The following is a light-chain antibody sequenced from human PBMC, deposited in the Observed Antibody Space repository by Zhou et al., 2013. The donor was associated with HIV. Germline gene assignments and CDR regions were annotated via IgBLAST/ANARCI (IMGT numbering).Light chain of an antibody. J-gene: IGKJ4*01. V-gene: IGKV1-39*01. CDR3: QQTYSIPLT. Sequence: DIQMTQSPSTMSPSVGDRVTITCRASRTISTWLAWYQQKPGKAPKFLISAASSLQSGVPSRFSGSGSGTYFTLTISNLQPEDFATYFCQQTYSIPLTFGGGTRLEIK. CDR2: AAS. CDR1: RTISTW.